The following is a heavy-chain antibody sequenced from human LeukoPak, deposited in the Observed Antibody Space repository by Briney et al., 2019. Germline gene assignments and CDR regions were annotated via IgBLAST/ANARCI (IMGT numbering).Heavy chain of an antibody. J-gene: IGHJ4*02. Sequence: TGGSLRLSCAASGFTFSNYGLHWVRQAPGKGLEWLAVMWFDGSHKYYADSVKGRFTISRDNAKSSLYLQMDSLRAEDTAVYYCARDRSAPRTYFDYWGQGALVTVSS. D-gene: IGHD6-6*01. V-gene: IGHV3-33*01. CDR2: MWFDGSHK. CDR1: GFTFSNYG. CDR3: ARDRSAPRTYFDY.